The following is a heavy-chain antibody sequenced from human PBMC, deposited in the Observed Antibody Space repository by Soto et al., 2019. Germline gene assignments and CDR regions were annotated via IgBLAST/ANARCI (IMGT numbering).Heavy chain of an antibody. CDR3: ARLPRLRYFDWLFYPDY. CDR2: IYYSGST. D-gene: IGHD3-9*01. Sequence: PSETLSLTCIVSGGSISSDDHYWGWIRQPPGKGLEWIGSIYYSGSTYYNPSLKSRVTISVDTSKNQFSLKLSSVTAADTAVYYCARLPRLRYFDWLFYPDYWGQGTLVTVSS. J-gene: IGHJ4*02. V-gene: IGHV4-39*01. CDR1: GGSISSDDHY.